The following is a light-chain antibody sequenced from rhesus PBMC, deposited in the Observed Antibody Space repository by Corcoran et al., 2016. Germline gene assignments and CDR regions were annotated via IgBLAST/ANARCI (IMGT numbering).Light chain of an antibody. CDR1: QGIRSY. J-gene: IGKJ2*01. Sequence: DIQMSQSPSSLSASVGDRVTITCRASQGIRSYLNWYQQKPGKAPKLLIYYANSLASGVPAMFSGSGSGTDYTRTISSLQPEDFATYYCQQGYSTPYSFGQGTKVEIK. CDR2: YAN. CDR3: QQGYSTPYS. V-gene: IGKV1-32*03.